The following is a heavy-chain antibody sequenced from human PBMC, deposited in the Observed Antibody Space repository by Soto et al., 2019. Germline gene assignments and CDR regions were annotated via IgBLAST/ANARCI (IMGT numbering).Heavy chain of an antibody. CDR3: ARGFDYSFDY. V-gene: IGHV4-34*01. D-gene: IGHD4-4*01. CDR1: GGSVSGYY. Sequence: SETLSLTCAVYGGSVSGYYWSWIRQPPGKGLEWIGEINHSGSTNYNPSLKSRVTISVDTSKNQFSLKLSSVTAADTAVYYCARGFDYSFDYWGQGTLVTVSS. CDR2: INHSGST. J-gene: IGHJ4*02.